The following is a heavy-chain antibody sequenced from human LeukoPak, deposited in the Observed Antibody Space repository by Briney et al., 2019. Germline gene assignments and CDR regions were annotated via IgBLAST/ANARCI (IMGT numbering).Heavy chain of an antibody. J-gene: IGHJ4*02. D-gene: IGHD2-21*02. CDR3: ARGFPYCGGDCYSYYFDY. CDR1: GFTFSSYA. V-gene: IGHV3-64*01. CDR2: ISSNGGST. Sequence: HAGGSLRLSCAASGFTFSSYAMHWVRQAPGKGLEYVSAISSNGGSTYYANSAKGRFTISRDNSKNTLYLQMGSLRAEDMAVYYCARGFPYCGGDCYSYYFDYWGQGTLVTVSS.